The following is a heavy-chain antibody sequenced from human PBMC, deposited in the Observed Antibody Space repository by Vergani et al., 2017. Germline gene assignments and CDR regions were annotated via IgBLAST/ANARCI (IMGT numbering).Heavy chain of an antibody. Sequence: QVQLVQSGSEVRKPGASVKVSCQVSGYSLTELTIHWVRQAPGKGLEWMGGFDPEHGEVTFAHHIQGRVTITRDMSTSTAYMELSSLRSEDTAVYYCAAAILSGSYYWDAFDIWGQGTMVTVSS. J-gene: IGHJ3*02. D-gene: IGHD3-10*01. CDR3: AAAILSGSYYWDAFDI. CDR1: GYSLTELT. CDR2: FDPEHGEV. V-gene: IGHV1-24*01.